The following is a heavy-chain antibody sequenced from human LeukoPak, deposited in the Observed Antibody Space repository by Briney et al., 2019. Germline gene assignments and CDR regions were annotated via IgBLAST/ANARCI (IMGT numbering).Heavy chain of an antibody. V-gene: IGHV1-18*01. CDR3: ARDYDSSGWSAFDI. Sequence: ASVKVSYKASGYTFTSYGISWVRQAPGQGLEWMGWISAYNGNTNYAQKLQGRVTMTTDTSTSTAYMELRSLRSDDTAVYYCARDYDSSGWSAFDIWGQGTMVTVSS. CDR2: ISAYNGNT. J-gene: IGHJ3*02. D-gene: IGHD3-22*01. CDR1: GYTFTSYG.